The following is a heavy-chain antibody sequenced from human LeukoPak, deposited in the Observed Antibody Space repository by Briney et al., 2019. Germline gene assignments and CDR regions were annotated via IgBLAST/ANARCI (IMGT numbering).Heavy chain of an antibody. D-gene: IGHD3-3*01. J-gene: IGHJ4*02. V-gene: IGHV3-30-3*01. CDR3: ARDSRGGDDFWSGYLTFDY. Sequence: GGSLRLSCEGSGFTFSNYWMSWVRQAPGKGLEWVAVISYDGSNKYYADSVKGRFTISRDNSKNTLYLQMNSLRAEDTAVYYCARDSRGGDDFWSGYLTFDYWGQGTLVTVSS. CDR1: GFTFSNYW. CDR2: ISYDGSNK.